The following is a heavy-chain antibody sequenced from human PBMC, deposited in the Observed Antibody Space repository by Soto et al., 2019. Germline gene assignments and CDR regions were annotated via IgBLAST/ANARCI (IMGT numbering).Heavy chain of an antibody. Sequence: ASVKSCCNASGDTFTGYYMHWVRQAPGQGLEWMGWINPNSGGTNYAQKFQGRVTMTRDTSISTAYMELSRLRSDDTAVYYCARARTTVTTPGVYHKWNWFDHWGQVTLVTVSS. CDR3: ARARTTVTTPGVYHKWNWFDH. J-gene: IGHJ5*02. CDR1: GDTFTGYY. V-gene: IGHV1-2*02. CDR2: INPNSGGT. D-gene: IGHD4-17*01.